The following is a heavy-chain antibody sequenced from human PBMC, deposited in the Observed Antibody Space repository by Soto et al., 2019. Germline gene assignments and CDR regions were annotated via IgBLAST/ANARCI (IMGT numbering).Heavy chain of an antibody. CDR2: FGGSGPST. CDR3: ARRPDGFDL. J-gene: IGHJ3*01. D-gene: IGHD1-1*01. V-gene: IGHV3-23*01. Sequence: QLLESGGGFVQPGGSLRLSCVASGLTINDYAMNWVRQAPGKRLEWVAGFGGSGPSTYYAESVKGRFSISRDETKNTFFLQMNSLRVDDTAVYYCARRPDGFDLWGQGTMVTVSS. CDR1: GLTINDYA.